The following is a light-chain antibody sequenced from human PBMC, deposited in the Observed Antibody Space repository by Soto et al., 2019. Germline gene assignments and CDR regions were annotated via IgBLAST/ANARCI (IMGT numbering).Light chain of an antibody. CDR2: GAS. V-gene: IGKV3-15*01. CDR3: QQYNNWPPIT. CDR1: QSVSSN. J-gene: IGKJ5*01. Sequence: EIVMTQSPATLSVSPGEKATLSCRASQSVSSNLAWYQQKPGQAPRRLIYGASTRATGIPARFSGSGSGTEFTLTIRSLQSEDFAVYYCQQYNNWPPITFGQGTRLEIK.